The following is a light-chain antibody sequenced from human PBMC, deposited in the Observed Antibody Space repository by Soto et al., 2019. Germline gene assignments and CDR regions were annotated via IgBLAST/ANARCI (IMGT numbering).Light chain of an antibody. CDR2: DAS. Sequence: EIVLTQSPATLSLSPGERATLSCRASQSVRYYLAWYQQKPGQAPRLLIYDASNRATGTPARFSGSGSGTDFTLTISSLEPEDFAVYYCQQRSNLPLLTFGQGTKVEIK. J-gene: IGKJ1*01. CDR3: QQRSNLPLLT. V-gene: IGKV3-11*01. CDR1: QSVRYY.